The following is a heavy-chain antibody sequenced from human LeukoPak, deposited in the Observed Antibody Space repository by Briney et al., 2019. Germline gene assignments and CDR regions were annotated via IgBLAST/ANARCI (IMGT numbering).Heavy chain of an antibody. D-gene: IGHD3-10*01. Sequence: ASVKVSCKASGYTFTSYYMHWVRQAPGQGLEWMGIINPSGGSTSYAQKFQGGVTMTRDTSTSTVYMELSSLRSEDTAVYYCARDDRLLLWFGESYYYYYGMDVWGQGTTVTVSS. CDR2: INPSGGST. J-gene: IGHJ6*02. CDR3: ARDDRLLLWFGESYYYYYGMDV. V-gene: IGHV1-46*01. CDR1: GYTFTSYY.